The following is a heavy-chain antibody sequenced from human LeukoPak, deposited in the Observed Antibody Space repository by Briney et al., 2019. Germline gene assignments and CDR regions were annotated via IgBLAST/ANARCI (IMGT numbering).Heavy chain of an antibody. J-gene: IGHJ6*03. CDR1: GGSFSGYY. CDR3: ARAVGYYYYMDV. Sequence: SETLSLTCAVYGGSFSGYYWGWIRQPPGKGLEWIGSIYHSGSTYYNPSLKSRVTISVDTSKNQFSLKLSSVTAADTAVYYCARAVGYYYYMDVWGKGTTVTVSS. V-gene: IGHV4-38-2*01. CDR2: IYHSGST. D-gene: IGHD4-23*01.